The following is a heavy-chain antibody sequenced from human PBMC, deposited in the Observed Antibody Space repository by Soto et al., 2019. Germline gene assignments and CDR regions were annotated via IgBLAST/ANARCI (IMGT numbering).Heavy chain of an antibody. CDR1: GYTFTSYA. V-gene: IGHV1-3*01. CDR2: INAGNGNT. CDR3: ARDRVLLWFGEPRTLGY. Sequence: ASVKVSCKASGYTFTSYAMHWVRQAPGQRLEWMGWINAGNGNTKYSQKFQGRVTITRDTSASTAYMELSSLRSEDTAVYYCARDRVLLWFGEPRTLGYWGQGTLATVSS. D-gene: IGHD3-10*01. J-gene: IGHJ4*02.